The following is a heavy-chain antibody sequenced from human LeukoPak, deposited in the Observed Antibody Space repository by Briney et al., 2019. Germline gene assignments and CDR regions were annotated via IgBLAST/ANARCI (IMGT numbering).Heavy chain of an antibody. D-gene: IGHD1-26*01. CDR2: TKSDGSEK. Sequence: GGSLRLSCAASGFTFSNYWMSWVRQAPGKGLEWMAMTKSDGSEKHYVASVTGRFTISSDNSKSSMYLQMNNLRAEDTAVYYCASLDNMMGAAAGAWGQGTLVTVSS. J-gene: IGHJ5*02. V-gene: IGHV3-7*01. CDR1: GFTFSNYW. CDR3: ASLDNMMGAAAGA.